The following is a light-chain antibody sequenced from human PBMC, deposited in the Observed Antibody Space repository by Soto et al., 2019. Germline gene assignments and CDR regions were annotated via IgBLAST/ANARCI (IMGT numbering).Light chain of an antibody. J-gene: IGKJ1*01. CDR1: QSIGDS. V-gene: IGKV1-5*03. Sequence: IPMTQSPSTLSASLGDIVTITYRASQSIGDSLAWYQQRPGKAPNLMIYKASTLEGGVPSRFSGSGSGTQFTLTITSLQPDDVATYYCQFYNSYSRTFGQGTKVDIK. CDR3: QFYNSYSRT. CDR2: KAS.